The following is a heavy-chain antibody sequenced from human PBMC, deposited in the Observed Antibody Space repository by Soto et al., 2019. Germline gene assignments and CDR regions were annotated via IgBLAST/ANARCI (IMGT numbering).Heavy chain of an antibody. Sequence: PGESLKISCKGSGYSFTSYWIGWVRQMPGKGLEWMGIIYPGDSDTRYSPSFQGQVTISADKSISTAYLQWSSLKASDTAMYYCARTQGEPWRFRVGYYFDYWGQGTLVTVSS. V-gene: IGHV5-51*01. D-gene: IGHD1-26*01. CDR3: ARTQGEPWRFRVGYYFDY. CDR2: IYPGDSDT. CDR1: GYSFTSYW. J-gene: IGHJ4*02.